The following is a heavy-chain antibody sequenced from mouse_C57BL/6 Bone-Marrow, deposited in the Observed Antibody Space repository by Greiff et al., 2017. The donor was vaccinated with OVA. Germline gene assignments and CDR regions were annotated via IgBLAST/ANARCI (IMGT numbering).Heavy chain of an antibody. Sequence: QVQLQQPGTELVKPGASVKLSCKASGYTFTSYWMHWVKQRPGQGLEWIGNINPSNGGTNYNEKFKSKATLTVDKSSSTAYMQLSSLTSEDSAVYYCASSPNLVLRKDIFYYAMDYWGQGTSVTVSS. CDR3: ASSPNLVLRKDIFYYAMDY. CDR1: GYTFTSYW. V-gene: IGHV1-53*01. D-gene: IGHD1-1*01. CDR2: INPSNGGT. J-gene: IGHJ4*01.